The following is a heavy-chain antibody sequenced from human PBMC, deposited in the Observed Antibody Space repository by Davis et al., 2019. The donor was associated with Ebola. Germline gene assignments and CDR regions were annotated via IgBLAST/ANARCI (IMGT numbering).Heavy chain of an antibody. CDR2: IYSGGST. Sequence: PGGSLRLSCAASGFTFSSYAMNWVRQAPGKGLEWVSVIYSGGSTYYADSVKGRFTISRDNSKNTLYLQMNSLRAEDTAVYYCARESPRLRPYGMDVWGQGTTVTVSS. V-gene: IGHV3-53*01. D-gene: IGHD3-16*01. CDR1: GFTFSSYA. J-gene: IGHJ6*02. CDR3: ARESPRLRPYGMDV.